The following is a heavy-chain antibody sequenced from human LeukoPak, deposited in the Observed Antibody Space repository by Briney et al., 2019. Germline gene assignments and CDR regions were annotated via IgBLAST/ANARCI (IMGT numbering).Heavy chain of an antibody. D-gene: IGHD5-18*01. J-gene: IGHJ6*02. V-gene: IGHV1-18*01. Sequence: ASVKVSCKASGYTFTSYGISWVRQAPGQGLEWMGWISAYNGNTNYAQKFQGRVTMTRDTSISTAYMELSRLRSDDTAVYYCARSTWIQLWYGDYYGMDVWGQGTTVTVSS. CDR1: GYTFTSYG. CDR2: ISAYNGNT. CDR3: ARSTWIQLWYGDYYGMDV.